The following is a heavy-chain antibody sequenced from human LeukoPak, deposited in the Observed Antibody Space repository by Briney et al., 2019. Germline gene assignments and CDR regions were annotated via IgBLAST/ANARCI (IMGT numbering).Heavy chain of an antibody. CDR2: INPSDDTM. Sequence: ASVKVSCKASGYTFTSYFMHWVRQAPGQGLEWMGIINPSDDTMSYAQKFQGRVTMTRDTSTSTVYMEMSSLTSEDTAVYYCARAQLLRSGSSGWYVYRGQGTLVTVSS. V-gene: IGHV1-46*01. J-gene: IGHJ4*02. CDR1: GYTFTSYF. D-gene: IGHD6-19*01. CDR3: ARAQLLRSGSSGWYVY.